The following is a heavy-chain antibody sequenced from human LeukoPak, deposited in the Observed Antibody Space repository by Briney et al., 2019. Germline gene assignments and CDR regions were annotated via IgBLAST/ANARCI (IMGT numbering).Heavy chain of an antibody. D-gene: IGHD6-13*01. CDR2: ISGSGGST. J-gene: IGHJ4*02. CDR3: AKGQYSSSWLYDC. Sequence: PGGGLRLSCAASGFAFSSAWMSWVRDAPEAGLEWVSAISGSGGSTYYTDSVMRRDTISRDKFKSTRYLQMNSLRAEDTAVDYCAKGQYSSSWLYDCWVQGSLPTDSS. CDR1: GFAFSSAW. V-gene: IGHV3-23*01.